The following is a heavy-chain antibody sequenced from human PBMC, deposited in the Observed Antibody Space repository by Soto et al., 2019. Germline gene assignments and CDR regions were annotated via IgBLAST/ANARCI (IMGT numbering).Heavy chain of an antibody. V-gene: IGHV2-5*02. J-gene: IGHJ6*02. D-gene: IGHD2-21*02. Sequence: QIPLKESGPTLVQPPQTLTLTCTFSGLSLSTTGVGVGWIRQPPGKALEWLALIYWDDDKRYSPSLKSRLTITKDTSKNQVVLTMTNMDPVDTATYYCVQSRCGGDCLQSYSSHSYYGLDVWGQGTTVTVSS. CDR2: IYWDDDK. CDR3: VQSRCGGDCLQSYSSHSYYGLDV. CDR1: GLSLSTTGVG.